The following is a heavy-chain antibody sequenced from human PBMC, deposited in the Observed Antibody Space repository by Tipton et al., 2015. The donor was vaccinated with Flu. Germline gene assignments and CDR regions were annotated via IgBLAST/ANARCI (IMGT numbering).Heavy chain of an antibody. D-gene: IGHD6-13*01. CDR3: ARLSAAAAVMPDDY. CDR2: IYPVDSET. CDR1: GYTLSIYW. V-gene: IGHV5-51*03. J-gene: IGHJ4*02. Sequence: QLVQSGAEVKKPGESLKISCKGSGYTLSIYWITWVRQVPGKGLEWMGTIYPVDSETRYSPSFQGQVTMSADRTTSTAYLQWSSLKATDSAMYYCARLSAAAAVMPDDYWGQGTQVTVSS.